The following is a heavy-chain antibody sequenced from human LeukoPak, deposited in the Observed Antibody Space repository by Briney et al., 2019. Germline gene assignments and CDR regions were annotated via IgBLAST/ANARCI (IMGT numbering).Heavy chain of an antibody. D-gene: IGHD2-15*01. Sequence: ASVKVSCKASGYTFTNYGISWVRQAPGQGLEWMAWISTYDHDANYAQKFRGRVTMTTDTSTSTAYMELRSLGSDDTAVYYCVRDYFCSGGTCDDCFDPWGQGTLVTVSS. J-gene: IGHJ5*02. CDR1: GYTFTNYG. CDR3: VRDYFCSGGTCDDCFDP. CDR2: ISTYDHDA. V-gene: IGHV1-18*01.